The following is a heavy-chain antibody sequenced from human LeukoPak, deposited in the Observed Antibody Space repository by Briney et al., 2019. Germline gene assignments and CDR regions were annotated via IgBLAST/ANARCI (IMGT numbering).Heavy chain of an antibody. D-gene: IGHD3-3*01. CDR2: ISYDGSNK. J-gene: IGHJ4*02. CDR3: AKFGDFWSGYYNPYFDY. V-gene: IGHV3-30*18. CDR1: GFTFSSYG. Sequence: GGSLRLSCAASGFTFSSYGMNWVRQAPGKGLEWVAVISYDGSNKYYADSVKGRFTISRDNSKNTLYLQMNSLRAEDTAVYYCAKFGDFWSGYYNPYFDYWGQGTLVTVSS.